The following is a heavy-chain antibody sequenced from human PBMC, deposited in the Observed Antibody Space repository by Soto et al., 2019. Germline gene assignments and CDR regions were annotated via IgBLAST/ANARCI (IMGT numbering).Heavy chain of an antibody. CDR1: GYTFTGYY. V-gene: IGHV1-2*04. J-gene: IGHJ4*02. D-gene: IGHD6-13*01. Sequence: QVQLVQSGAEVKKPGASVKVSCKASGYTFTGYYMHWVGQAPGQGLEWMGWINPNSGGTNYAQKFQDWVTMTRDTSISTAYMELSRLRSDDTAVYYCARESGRGSSTGGSFYYWGQGTLVTVSS. CDR2: INPNSGGT. CDR3: ARESGRGSSTGGSFYY.